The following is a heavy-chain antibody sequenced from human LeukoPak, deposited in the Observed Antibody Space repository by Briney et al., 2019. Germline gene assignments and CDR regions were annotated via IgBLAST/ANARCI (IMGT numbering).Heavy chain of an antibody. CDR3: AREISFYGSGSYYNVDYYYGMDV. D-gene: IGHD3-10*01. CDR1: GFTFSSYS. V-gene: IGHV3-21*01. J-gene: IGHJ6*02. Sequence: GRSLRLSCAASGFTFSSYSMNWVRQAPGKGLEWVSSISSSSSYIYYADSVKGRFTISRDNAKNSLYLQMNSLRAEDTAVYYCAREISFYGSGSYYNVDYYYGMDVWGQGTTVTVSS. CDR2: ISSSSSYI.